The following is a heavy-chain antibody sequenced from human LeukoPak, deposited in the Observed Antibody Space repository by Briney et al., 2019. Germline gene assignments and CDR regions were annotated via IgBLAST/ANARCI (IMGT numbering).Heavy chain of an antibody. CDR3: ARNPPRYFN. CDR1: GFTFSSYW. D-gene: IGHD1-26*01. CDR2: IQQDGSEK. Sequence: GGSLRLPCAASGFTFSSYWMIWVRQAPGKGLEWVANIQQDGSEKYYVDSVKGRFTISRDNAKNSLYLQMNSLRAEDTAVYYCARNPPRYFNWGQGTLVTVSS. J-gene: IGHJ4*02. V-gene: IGHV3-7*05.